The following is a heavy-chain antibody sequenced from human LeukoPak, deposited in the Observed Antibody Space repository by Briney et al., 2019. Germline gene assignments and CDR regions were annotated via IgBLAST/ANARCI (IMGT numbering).Heavy chain of an antibody. Sequence: ASVKVSCKASGYTFTTYDINWVRQADGQGLEWMGWMNPNSGNTGNAQKFQGRVTMTRNTSISAAYMELTSLTSEDTAVYFCARIAAPGNRRLNFWGQGTLVTVSS. V-gene: IGHV1-8*01. CDR3: ARIAAPGNRRLNF. CDR2: MNPNSGNT. CDR1: GYTFTTYD. J-gene: IGHJ4*02. D-gene: IGHD6-13*01.